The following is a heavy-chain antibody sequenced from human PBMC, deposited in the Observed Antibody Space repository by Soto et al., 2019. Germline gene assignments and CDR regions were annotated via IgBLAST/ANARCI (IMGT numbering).Heavy chain of an antibody. CDR2: ISYSGGT. D-gene: IGHD4-17*01. J-gene: IGHJ4*02. CDR1: GGSISSGTYY. Sequence: QVQLQESGPGLVKPSQTLSLTCTVPGGSISSGTYYWNWIRQHPGKGLEWIGYISYSGGTYYNPSLKSRLTISIDTSKNQFSLKLSSVTAADTAVYHCARGGNYGDPIDYWGQGTLVTVSS. V-gene: IGHV4-31*03. CDR3: ARGGNYGDPIDY.